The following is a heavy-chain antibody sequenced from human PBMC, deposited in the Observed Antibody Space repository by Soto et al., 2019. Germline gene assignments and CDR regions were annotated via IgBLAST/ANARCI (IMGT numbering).Heavy chain of an antibody. J-gene: IGHJ4*02. D-gene: IGHD3-22*01. Sequence: PSQTLSLTCAISGDSVSSNSAAWNWIRQSPSRGLEWLGRTYYRSQWYDDYAESVKSRISITPDTSKNQFSLQLNSATPEDTAVYYCARDSSGYYYRYFDCWGRGTLVTVSS. CDR3: ARDSSGYYYRYFDC. V-gene: IGHV6-1*01. CDR2: TYYRSQWYD. CDR1: GDSVSSNSAA.